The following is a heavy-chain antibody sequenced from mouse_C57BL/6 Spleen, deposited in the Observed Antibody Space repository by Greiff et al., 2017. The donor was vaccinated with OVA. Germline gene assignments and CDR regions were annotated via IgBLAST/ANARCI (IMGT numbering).Heavy chain of an antibody. Sequence: EVKLQESGPGLVKPSQSLSLTCSVPGYSITSGYYWNWIRQFPGNKLEWMGYISYDGSNNYNPSLKNRISITRDTSKNQFFLKLNSVTTEDTATYYCAREPITTVVAFDYWGQGTTLTVSS. V-gene: IGHV3-6*01. CDR2: ISYDGSN. CDR1: GYSITSGYY. CDR3: AREPITTVVAFDY. J-gene: IGHJ2*01. D-gene: IGHD1-1*01.